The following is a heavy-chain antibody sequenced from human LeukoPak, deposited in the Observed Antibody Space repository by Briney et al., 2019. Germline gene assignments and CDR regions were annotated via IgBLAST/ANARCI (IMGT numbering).Heavy chain of an antibody. CDR2: ISSSSSYI. CDR3: ARGSSGWFDYFDY. J-gene: IGHJ4*02. CDR1: GFTFSSYS. V-gene: IGHV3-21*01. Sequence: GGSLRLSCAASGFTFSSYSMNWVRQAPGKGLEWVSSISSSSSYIYYGDSVKGRFTISRDNAKNSLYLQMNSLRAEDTAVYYCARGSSGWFDYFDYWGQGTLVTVSS. D-gene: IGHD6-19*01.